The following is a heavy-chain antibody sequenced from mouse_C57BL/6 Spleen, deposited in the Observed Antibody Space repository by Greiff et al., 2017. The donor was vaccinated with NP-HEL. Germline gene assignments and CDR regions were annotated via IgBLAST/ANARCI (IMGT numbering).Heavy chain of an antibody. CDR1: GYAFSSYW. V-gene: IGHV1-80*01. J-gene: IGHJ4*01. CDR3: ARPLHWGAMDY. Sequence: QVQLQQSGAELVKPGASVKISCKASGYAFSSYWMNWVKQRPGKGLEWIGQIYPGDGDTNYNGKFKGKATLTADKSSSTAYMQLSSLTSEDSAVYFCARPLHWGAMDYWGQGTSVTVSS. CDR2: IYPGDGDT. D-gene: IGHD4-1*01.